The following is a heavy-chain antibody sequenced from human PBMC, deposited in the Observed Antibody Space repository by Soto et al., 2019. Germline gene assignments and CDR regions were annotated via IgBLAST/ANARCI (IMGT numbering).Heavy chain of an antibody. J-gene: IGHJ4*02. V-gene: IGHV1-2*02. D-gene: IGHD2-8*02. Sequence: HEHLVQSGAEVKRPGASLKVSCKASGYSFTGYYIHWVRQAPGQGLEWMGWINPDSGATNYAQNFQGRGTLTSGTSISTASMNLTILTSDDTAVYYCARGDYGTGGYTFPYLDYWGQGTLVIVSS. CDR2: INPDSGAT. CDR1: GYSFTGYY. CDR3: ARGDYGTGGYTFPYLDY.